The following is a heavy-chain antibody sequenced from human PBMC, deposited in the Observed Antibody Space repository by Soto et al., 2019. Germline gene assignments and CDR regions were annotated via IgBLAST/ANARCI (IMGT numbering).Heavy chain of an antibody. CDR3: ARDRGYDAHDYYYNAMDV. J-gene: IGHJ6*02. Sequence: EVQFVESGGGLVKPGGSLRLSCISSGFTFRTCTMNWVRQAPGKGLEWVSGIRGFSPYTFYAESVKGRFTISRDNAKNSLYLQMNSLRAEDTAVYYCARDRGYDAHDYYYNAMDVWGQGTTVTVSS. D-gene: IGHD2-15*01. CDR1: GFTFRTCT. V-gene: IGHV3-21*01. CDR2: IRGFSPYT.